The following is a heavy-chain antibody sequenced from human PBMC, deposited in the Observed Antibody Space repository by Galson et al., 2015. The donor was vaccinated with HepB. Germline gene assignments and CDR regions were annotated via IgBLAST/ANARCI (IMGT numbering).Heavy chain of an antibody. Sequence: SLRLSCAASGFTFSNYAMNWVRQTPGKGLEWVSVIGGATSRTDYADSVKGRFTVSRDNSKNTLYLQMNSLRGEGTAVYYCAKDSLQYALDIWGQGTMVTVSS. CDR2: IGGATSRT. J-gene: IGHJ3*02. CDR1: GFTFSNYA. D-gene: IGHD5-24*01. CDR3: AKDSLQYALDI. V-gene: IGHV3-23*01.